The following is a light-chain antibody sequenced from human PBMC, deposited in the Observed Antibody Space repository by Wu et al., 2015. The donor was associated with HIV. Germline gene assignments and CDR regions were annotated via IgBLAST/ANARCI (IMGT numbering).Light chain of an antibody. CDR2: DVS. CDR3: HQKRTWPLT. V-gene: IGKV3-11*01. Sequence: EIVLTQSPATLSLSPGKRATLSCRASQSVSSYLAWYQQKPGQAPRLLIYDVSNRATGIPARFSGSGSETDFTLTISSLESEDSAVYFCHQKRTWPLTFGGGTKVEIE. J-gene: IGKJ4*01. CDR1: QSVSSY.